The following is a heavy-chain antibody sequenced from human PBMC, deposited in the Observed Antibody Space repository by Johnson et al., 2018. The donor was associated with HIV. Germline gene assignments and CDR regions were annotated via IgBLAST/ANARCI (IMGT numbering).Heavy chain of an antibody. D-gene: IGHD4/OR15-4a*01. CDR1: GFTLSDHY. Sequence: EVQLVESGGGVVQPGRSLRLSCAASGFTLSDHYMDWVRQAAGKGLEWVGRTKNKANSYTTEYAASVKGRFTISRDTAKNTLYLQMNNLRPEDTALYYCARRLWCRNLYDAVDIWGQGTMVTVSS. CDR2: TKNKANSYTT. CDR3: ARRLWCRNLYDAVDI. V-gene: IGHV3-72*01. J-gene: IGHJ3*02.